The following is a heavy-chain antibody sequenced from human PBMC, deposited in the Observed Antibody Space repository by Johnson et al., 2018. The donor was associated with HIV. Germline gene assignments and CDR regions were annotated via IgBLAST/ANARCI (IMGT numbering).Heavy chain of an antibody. CDR2: IRYDGSNK. CDR3: VKGMDSSSWYAFDI. CDR1: GFTVSSNY. J-gene: IGHJ3*02. Sequence: QVQLVESGGGLIQPGGSLRLSCAASGFTVSSNYMSWVRQAPGKGLEWVAFIRYDGSNKYYADSVKGRFTISRDNSKNTLYLQMNSLRAEDTAIYYCVKGMDSSSWYAFDIWGQGTLVTVSS. V-gene: IGHV3-30*02. D-gene: IGHD6-13*01.